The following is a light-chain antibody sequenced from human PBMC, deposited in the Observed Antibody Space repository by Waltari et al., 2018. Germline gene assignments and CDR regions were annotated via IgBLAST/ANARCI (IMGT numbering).Light chain of an antibody. CDR1: QSVSSSY. Sequence: EIVLTQSPGTLSLSPGERATLPCRASQSVSSSYLAWYQQKPGQAPRLLISGASSRATGIPDRFSGSGSGTDFTLTISRLEPEDFAVYYCQQYGSSPRNTFGQGTKLEIK. CDR2: GAS. V-gene: IGKV3-20*01. J-gene: IGKJ2*01. CDR3: QQYGSSPRNT.